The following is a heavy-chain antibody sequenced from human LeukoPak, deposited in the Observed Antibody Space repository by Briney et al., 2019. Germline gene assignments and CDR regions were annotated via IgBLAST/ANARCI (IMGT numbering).Heavy chain of an antibody. D-gene: IGHD4/OR15-4a*01. J-gene: IGHJ4*02. CDR1: GFTFSSFG. Sequence: GGSLRLSCGASGFTFSSFGMSWVRQAPGKGLEWVSSISSSSSYIYYADSVKGRFTISRDNAKNSLYLQMNSLRAEDTAVYYCARRAGAYSHPYDYWGQGTLVTVSS. CDR3: ARRAGAYSHPYDY. V-gene: IGHV3-21*04. CDR2: ISSSSSYI.